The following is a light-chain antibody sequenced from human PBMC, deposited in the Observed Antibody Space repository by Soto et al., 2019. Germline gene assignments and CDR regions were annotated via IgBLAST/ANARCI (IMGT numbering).Light chain of an antibody. Sequence: QSVLTQPRSVSGSPGQSVTISCTGTSSDVGGYNYVSWYHQHPGKAPKLMIYDVNKRPSGVPDRFSGSKSGNTASLTISGLQADDEADYYCCSYAGSYVVFGGGTQLTVL. CDR3: CSYAGSYVV. CDR1: SSDVGGYNY. CDR2: DVN. V-gene: IGLV2-11*01. J-gene: IGLJ2*01.